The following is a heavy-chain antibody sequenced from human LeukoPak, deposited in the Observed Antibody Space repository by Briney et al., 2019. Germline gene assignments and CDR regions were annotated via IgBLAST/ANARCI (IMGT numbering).Heavy chain of an antibody. Sequence: ASVKVSCKASGYTFTSYDINWVRQATGQGLEWMGWMNPNSGNTGYAQKFQGRVTMTRNTSISTAYMELSSLRPEDTAVYYCARGAAPGYDFWSGYYGGTNWFDPWGQGTLVTVSS. J-gene: IGHJ5*02. CDR3: ARGAAPGYDFWSGYYGGTNWFDP. CDR1: GYTFTSYD. CDR2: MNPNSGNT. D-gene: IGHD3-3*01. V-gene: IGHV1-8*01.